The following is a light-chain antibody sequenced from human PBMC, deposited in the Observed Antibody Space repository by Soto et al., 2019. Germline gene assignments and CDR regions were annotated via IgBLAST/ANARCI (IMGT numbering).Light chain of an antibody. Sequence: DIQMTQSPSSLSASVGDRVTITCRASQSISSYLNWYQQKPGKAPKLLIYAESSLQSGVPSRFSGSGSGTDLTLTVSSLQPEDFATYYCQKSYSTPHTCGQGTRLEIK. CDR2: AES. J-gene: IGKJ5*01. CDR1: QSISSY. V-gene: IGKV1-39*01. CDR3: QKSYSTPHT.